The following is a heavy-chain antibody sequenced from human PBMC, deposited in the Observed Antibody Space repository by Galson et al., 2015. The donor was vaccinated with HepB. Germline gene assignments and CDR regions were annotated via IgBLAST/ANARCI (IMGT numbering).Heavy chain of an antibody. V-gene: IGHV3-53*01. CDR1: GFTVSNEY. J-gene: IGHJ4*02. Sequence: SLRLPCAASGFTVSNEYMSWVRQAPGKGLEWVSVIYSGGSTYYGDSVKGRFTISRDKSKNTLYLHMNSLKAEDTAVYYCVRDVGGNPVGIDYWGQGTLVTVSS. D-gene: IGHD4-23*01. CDR2: IYSGGST. CDR3: VRDVGGNPVGIDY.